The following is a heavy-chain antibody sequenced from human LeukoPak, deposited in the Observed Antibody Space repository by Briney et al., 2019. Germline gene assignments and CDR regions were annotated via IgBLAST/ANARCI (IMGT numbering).Heavy chain of an antibody. D-gene: IGHD6-6*01. CDR1: GFTFSSYA. CDR3: AKEIGEYSSSSLDY. Sequence: GGSLRLSCAASGFTFSSYAMSWVRQAPGKGLEWVSSISGSGGNTYYADSEEGRFTISRDNSKNTLFLQMNSLRAEDTAVYYCAKEIGEYSSSSLDYWGQGTLVTVSS. V-gene: IGHV3-23*01. J-gene: IGHJ4*02. CDR2: ISGSGGNT.